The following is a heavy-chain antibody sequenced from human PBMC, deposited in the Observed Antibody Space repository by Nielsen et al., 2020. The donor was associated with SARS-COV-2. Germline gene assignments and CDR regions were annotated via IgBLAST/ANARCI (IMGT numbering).Heavy chain of an antibody. J-gene: IGHJ3*02. D-gene: IGHD3-3*01. Sequence: GALRLSCAASGFTFSSYWMHWVRQAPGKGLVWVSRINSDGSSTSYADSVKGRFTISRDNAKNTLYLQMNSLRAEDTAVYYCARAPEDFWSGHAFDIWGQGTMVTVSS. CDR2: INSDGSST. CDR1: GFTFSSYW. V-gene: IGHV3-74*01. CDR3: ARAPEDFWSGHAFDI.